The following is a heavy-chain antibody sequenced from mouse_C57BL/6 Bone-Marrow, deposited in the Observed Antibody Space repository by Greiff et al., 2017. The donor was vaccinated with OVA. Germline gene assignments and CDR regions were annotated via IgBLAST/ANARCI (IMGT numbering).Heavy chain of an antibody. CDR3: ARSIYYYGSSYRY. CDR2: IYPGSGST. Sequence: VKLQESGAELVKPGASVKMSCKASGYTFTSYWITWVKQRPGQGLEWIGDIYPGSGSTNYNEKFKSKATLTVDTSSSTAYMQLSSLTSEDSAVYYCARSIYYYGSSYRYWGQGTTLTVSS. D-gene: IGHD1-1*01. V-gene: IGHV1-55*01. CDR1: GYTFTSYW. J-gene: IGHJ2*01.